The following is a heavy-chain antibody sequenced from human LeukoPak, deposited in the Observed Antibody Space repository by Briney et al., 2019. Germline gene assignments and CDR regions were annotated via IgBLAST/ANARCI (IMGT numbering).Heavy chain of an antibody. D-gene: IGHD3-22*01. V-gene: IGHV4-59*08. CDR3: ARGIYSRDYYYYFDY. CDR1: GGFIGTFY. J-gene: IGHJ4*02. Sequence: PSETLSLTCTVSGGFIGTFYWSWIRQPPGKGLEWIGYIYYSGSTDYNPSLRSRVTMSVDGSKNQVSLKLRSVTAADTAVYYCARGIYSRDYYYYFDYWGQGNLVTVSS. CDR2: IYYSGST.